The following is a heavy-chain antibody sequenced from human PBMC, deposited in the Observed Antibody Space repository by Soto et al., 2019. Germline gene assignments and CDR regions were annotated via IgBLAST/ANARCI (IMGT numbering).Heavy chain of an antibody. D-gene: IGHD3-3*01. CDR3: ARDIPEYSPSCGVGCGMDV. CDR1: GYCFHSSY. Sequence: QVQLVQSGADVKKPGASLKVSCKASGYCFHSSYIHWVRQAPGQGLEWLGIINPGSGSTAYAQKFRGSVTPISDTSSTTVYIELSSLKSSDTGVYYCARDIPEYSPSCGVGCGMDVWGQGTTVNVSS. J-gene: IGHJ6*02. V-gene: IGHV1-46*02. CDR2: INPGSGST.